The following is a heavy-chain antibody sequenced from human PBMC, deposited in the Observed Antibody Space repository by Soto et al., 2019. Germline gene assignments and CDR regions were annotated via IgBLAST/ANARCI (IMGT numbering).Heavy chain of an antibody. CDR3: ARERGGDYYFDF. Sequence: EVQLVESGGGLVQPGGSLRLSCAASGFTFSSYAMHWVRQAPGKGLEYVSAIRSNGGSTYYANSMKGRFTISRDNSKNTLYLQMGSLRAEDMAVYYCARERGGDYYFDFWGEGTLVTVSS. D-gene: IGHD3-16*01. V-gene: IGHV3-64*01. CDR2: IRSNGGST. CDR1: GFTFSSYA. J-gene: IGHJ4*02.